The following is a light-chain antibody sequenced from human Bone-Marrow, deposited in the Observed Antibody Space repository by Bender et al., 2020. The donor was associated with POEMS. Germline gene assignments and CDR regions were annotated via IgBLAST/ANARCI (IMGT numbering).Light chain of an antibody. CDR2: DVS. J-gene: IGLJ2*01. Sequence: QSALTQPASVSGSPGQSITISCTGTSSDVGGYNYVSWYQQHPGKAPKLMIYDVSNRPSGVSNRFSGSKSGNTASLTISGLQADDEADYYCCSYAGINTFVLFGGGTKLTVL. V-gene: IGLV2-14*01. CDR1: SSDVGGYNY. CDR3: CSYAGINTFVL.